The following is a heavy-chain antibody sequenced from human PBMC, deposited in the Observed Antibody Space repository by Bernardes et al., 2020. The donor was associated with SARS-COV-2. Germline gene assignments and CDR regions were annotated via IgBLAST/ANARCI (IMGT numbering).Heavy chain of an antibody. CDR2: INNSGDIM. CDR1: GFTFSSYS. V-gene: IGHV3-48*02. J-gene: IGHJ6*02. D-gene: IGHD3-10*01. CDR3: ARRAVIRGLTSYYYGVDV. Sequence: GGSLRLSCAASGFTFSSYSMKWVRQAPGKGLEWISYINNSGDIMYYADSVKGRFTISRDNADNSMYLQMDSLRDDDTAVYYCARRAVIRGLTSYYYGVDVWGQGTMVTVSS.